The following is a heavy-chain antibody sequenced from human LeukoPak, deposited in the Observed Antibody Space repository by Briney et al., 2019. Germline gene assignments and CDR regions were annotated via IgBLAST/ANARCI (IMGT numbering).Heavy chain of an antibody. J-gene: IGHJ4*02. Sequence: GASVKVSCKASGYTFTGYYMHWVRQAPGQGLEWMGWINPNSGGTNYAQKFQGRVTMTRDTSISTAYMGLSRLRSDDTAVYYCARVIILRGYDFWSGYYMPFDYWGQGTLVTVSS. CDR2: INPNSGGT. CDR3: ARVIILRGYDFWSGYYMPFDY. D-gene: IGHD3-3*01. V-gene: IGHV1-2*02. CDR1: GYTFTGYY.